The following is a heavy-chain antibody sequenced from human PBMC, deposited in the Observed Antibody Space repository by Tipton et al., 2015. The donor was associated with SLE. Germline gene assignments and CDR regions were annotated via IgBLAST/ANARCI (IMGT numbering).Heavy chain of an antibody. V-gene: IGHV4-38-2*02. Sequence: TLSLTCTVSGYSISSGYYWSWIRQPPGKGLEWIGSIYHSGSTYYNPSLKSRVTISVDTSKNQFSLKLSSVTAADTAVYYCAREGAPGYDILTGYYRDPAFDIWGQGTMVTVSS. D-gene: IGHD3-9*01. CDR1: GYSISSGYY. CDR2: IYHSGST. J-gene: IGHJ3*02. CDR3: AREGAPGYDILTGYYRDPAFDI.